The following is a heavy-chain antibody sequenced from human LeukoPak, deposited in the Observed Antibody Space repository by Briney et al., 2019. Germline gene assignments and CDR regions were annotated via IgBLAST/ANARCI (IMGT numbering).Heavy chain of an antibody. V-gene: IGHV3-30*18. J-gene: IGHJ4*02. Sequence: PGGSLRLSCSSSGFTFSSYGMHWVRQAPGKGLDGVAVISYDGSNKYYADSVKRRFTISRDNSKNTLYLQMHSLRAEDTAVYYCAKDGFMAAAKYYFDYWGQGTLVTVSS. CDR2: ISYDGSNK. CDR1: GFTFSSYG. D-gene: IGHD6-13*01. CDR3: AKDGFMAAAKYYFDY.